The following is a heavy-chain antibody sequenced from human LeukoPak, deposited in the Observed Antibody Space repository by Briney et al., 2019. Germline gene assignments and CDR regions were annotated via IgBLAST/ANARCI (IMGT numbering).Heavy chain of an antibody. Sequence: ASVKVSCKASGYTFTSYDINWVRQAPGQGLEWMGWMNPNSGNTGYAQKFQGRVTMTRNTSISTAYMELSSLRSEDTAVYYCARGGGSGSYDWWYYYYGMDVWGQGTTVTVSS. CDR3: ARGGGSGSYDWWYYYYGMDV. J-gene: IGHJ6*02. V-gene: IGHV1-8*01. CDR2: MNPNSGNT. D-gene: IGHD1-26*01. CDR1: GYTFTSYD.